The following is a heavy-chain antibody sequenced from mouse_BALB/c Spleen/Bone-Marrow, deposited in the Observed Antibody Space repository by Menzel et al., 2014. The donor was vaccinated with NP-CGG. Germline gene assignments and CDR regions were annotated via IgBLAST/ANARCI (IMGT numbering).Heavy chain of an antibody. CDR3: ARDVGYGNYFVY. D-gene: IGHD2-10*02. V-gene: IGHV7-1*02. CDR1: GFTFSDFY. CDR2: SRNKAKYYTT. J-gene: IGHJ3*01. Sequence: DVHLVESGGGLVQPGDSLRLSCATSGFTFSDFYMEWVRQPPGKRLEWIAASRNKAKYYTTEYSASVKCRFIVSRDTSQSVLYLQMNALRAEDTAIYYCARDVGYGNYFVYWGQGTLVTVSA.